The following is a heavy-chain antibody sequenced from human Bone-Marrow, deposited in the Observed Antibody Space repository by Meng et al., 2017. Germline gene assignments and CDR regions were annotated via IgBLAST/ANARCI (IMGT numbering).Heavy chain of an antibody. CDR1: GYTFTSYY. CDR2: INPSGGST. V-gene: IGHV1-46*01. CDR3: ARYYVIVGATVPFDY. Sequence: ASVKVSCKASGYTFTSYYMHWVRQAPGQGLEWMGIINPSGGSTSYAQKFQGRATMTRDTSTSTVYMELSSLRSEDTAVYYCARYYVIVGATVPFDYWGQGTLVTVSS. J-gene: IGHJ4*02. D-gene: IGHD1-26*01.